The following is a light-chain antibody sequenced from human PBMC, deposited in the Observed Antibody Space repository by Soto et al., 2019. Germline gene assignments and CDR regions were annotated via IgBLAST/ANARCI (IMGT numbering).Light chain of an antibody. CDR2: GAS. Sequence: EIVLTQSPATLSLSPGERATLSCRASQSVSSYLAWYQQKPGQAPRLLIYGASNRATGIPDRFSGSGSGTDFTLTISRLDPEDFAVYYCQQYGGSRWTFGQGTKVDIK. CDR1: QSVSSY. J-gene: IGKJ1*01. V-gene: IGKV3-20*01. CDR3: QQYGGSRWT.